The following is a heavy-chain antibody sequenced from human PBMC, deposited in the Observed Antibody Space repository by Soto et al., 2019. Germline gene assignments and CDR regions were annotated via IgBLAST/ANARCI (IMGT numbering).Heavy chain of an antibody. D-gene: IGHD1-7*01. V-gene: IGHV4-30-4*01. CDR3: ARDPSPLELRVGYYYYGMDV. J-gene: IGHJ6*02. CDR1: GGSISSGDYY. CDR2: IYYSGST. Sequence: SETLSLTCTVSGGSISSGDYYWSWIRQPPGKGLEWIGYIYYSGSTYYNPSLKSRVTISVDTSKNQFSLKLSSVTAADTAVYYCARDPSPLELRVGYYYYGMDVWGQGTTVT.